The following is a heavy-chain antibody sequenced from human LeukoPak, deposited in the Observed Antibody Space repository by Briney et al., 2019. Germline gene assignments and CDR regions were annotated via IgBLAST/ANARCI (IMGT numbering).Heavy chain of an antibody. D-gene: IGHD3-10*01. J-gene: IGHJ5*02. CDR1: GGSISSGDYY. V-gene: IGHV4-39*07. CDR3: ARVRLLWFGRNWFDP. CDR2: INHSGST. Sequence: SETLSLTCTVSGGSISSGDYYWSWIRQPPGKGLEWIGEINHSGSTNYNPSLKSRVTISVDTSKNQFSLKLSSVTAADTAVYYCARVRLLWFGRNWFDPWGQGTLVTVSS.